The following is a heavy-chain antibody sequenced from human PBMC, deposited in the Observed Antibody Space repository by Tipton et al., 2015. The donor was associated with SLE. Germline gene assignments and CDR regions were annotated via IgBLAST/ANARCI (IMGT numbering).Heavy chain of an antibody. Sequence: SLRLSCAASGFTFSSYAMSWVRQAPGKGLEWVSAISGSGGSTYYADSVKGRFTISRDNSKNTLYLQMNSLRAEDTAVYYCASDIVVVPAAIRDIWGQGTMVTVS. D-gene: IGHD2-2*02. J-gene: IGHJ3*02. V-gene: IGHV3-23*01. CDR1: GFTFSSYA. CDR2: ISGSGGST. CDR3: ASDIVVVPAAIRDI.